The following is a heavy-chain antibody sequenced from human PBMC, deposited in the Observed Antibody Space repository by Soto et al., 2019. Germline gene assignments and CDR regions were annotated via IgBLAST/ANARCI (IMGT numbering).Heavy chain of an antibody. V-gene: IGHV3-23*01. J-gene: IGHJ3*02. CDR1: GFTFSSYA. CDR2: ISGSGGST. D-gene: IGHD1-26*01. Sequence: GGSLRLSCAASGFTFSSYAMSWVRQAPGKGLEWVSAISGSGGSTYYADSVKGRFTISRDNSKNTLYLQMNSLRAEDTAIYYCAKVTRLSGSAFDIWGQGTMVTVSS. CDR3: AKVTRLSGSAFDI.